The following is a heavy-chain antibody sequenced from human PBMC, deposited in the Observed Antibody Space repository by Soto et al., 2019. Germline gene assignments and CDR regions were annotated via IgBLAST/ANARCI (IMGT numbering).Heavy chain of an antibody. CDR1: GFTFSDYY. V-gene: IGHV3-11*06. Sequence: GGSLRLSCAAPGFTFSDYYMSWIRQAPGKGLEWVSYISSSSSYTNYADSVKGRFTISRDNAKNSLYLQMNSLRAEDTAVYYCARDRGYYGMDVWGQGTTVTVSS. J-gene: IGHJ6*02. CDR3: ARDRGYYGMDV. CDR2: ISSSSSYT. D-gene: IGHD3-10*01.